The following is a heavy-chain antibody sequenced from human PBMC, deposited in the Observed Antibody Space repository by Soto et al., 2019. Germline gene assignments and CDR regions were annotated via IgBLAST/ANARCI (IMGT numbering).Heavy chain of an antibody. CDR1: GFNFDNYV. CDR2: ITYDGSFQ. Sequence: PGGSLRLSSQASGFNFDNYVMHWVRQAPGKGLEWVAVITYDGSFQYYADSVKGRFTISRDNSKNTLSLHLNTLKPEDTAVYHCAKDRVGGTFYTPLAFWGQGTLVTVSS. J-gene: IGHJ4*02. V-gene: IGHV3-30*18. D-gene: IGHD1-7*01. CDR3: AKDRVGGTFYTPLAF.